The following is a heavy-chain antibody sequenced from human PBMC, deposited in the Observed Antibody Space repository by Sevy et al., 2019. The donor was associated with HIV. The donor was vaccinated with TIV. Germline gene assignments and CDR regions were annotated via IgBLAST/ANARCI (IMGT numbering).Heavy chain of an antibody. CDR3: AKDFTGYNGMDV. Sequence: GGSLRLSCAVSGIIFTTSGMHWVRQAPGKGLEWVAVISYDGRNKFYGDSLKGRFTISRDNSKNILYLQMNSLRAEDTAVYYWAKDFTGYNGMDVWGQGTMVTVSS. D-gene: IGHD3-9*01. J-gene: IGHJ6*02. CDR2: ISYDGRNK. V-gene: IGHV3-30*18. CDR1: GIIFTTSG.